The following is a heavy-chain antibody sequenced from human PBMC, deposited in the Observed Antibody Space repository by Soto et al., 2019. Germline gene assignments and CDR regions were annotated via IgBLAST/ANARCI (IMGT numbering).Heavy chain of an antibody. CDR1: GYTFTSYD. Sequence: QVQLVQSGAEVKKPGASVKVSCKASGYTFTSYDINWVRQATGQGLEWMGWMNPNSGNTGYAQKFQGRGTMTMNNSISTDYMELSSLRSEDTAVYYCARVGLRFLEWLPNLHDPYYYGMDVWGQGTTVTVSS. CDR3: ARVGLRFLEWLPNLHDPYYYGMDV. J-gene: IGHJ6*02. CDR2: MNPNSGNT. D-gene: IGHD3-3*01. V-gene: IGHV1-8*01.